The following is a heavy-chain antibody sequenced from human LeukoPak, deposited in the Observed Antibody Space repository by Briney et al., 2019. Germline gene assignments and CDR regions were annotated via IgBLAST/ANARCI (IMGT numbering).Heavy chain of an antibody. J-gene: IGHJ4*02. V-gene: IGHV4-39*01. Sequence: SETLSLTCTVSGGSISSSSYYWGWIRQPPGKGLEWIGSIYYSGITYYHPSLKSRVTISVDTSKNQFSLKLSSVTAADTAVYYCARPGYSYGLDYWGQGTLVTVSS. CDR3: ARPGYSYGLDY. CDR1: GGSISSSSYY. CDR2: IYYSGIT. D-gene: IGHD5-18*01.